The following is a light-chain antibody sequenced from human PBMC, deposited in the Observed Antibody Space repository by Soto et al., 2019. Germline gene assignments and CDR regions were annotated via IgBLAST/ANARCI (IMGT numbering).Light chain of an antibody. Sequence: HCVLTQPPSASGTPGQRVTISCSGSSSNIGSNYVYWYQQLPGTAPELLIYRNNQRPSGVPDRFSGSKSGTSASLAISGLRSEDEADYYCAAWDDSLSGVVFGGGTKLTVL. J-gene: IGLJ2*01. CDR2: RNN. CDR3: AAWDDSLSGVV. CDR1: SSNIGSNY. V-gene: IGLV1-47*01.